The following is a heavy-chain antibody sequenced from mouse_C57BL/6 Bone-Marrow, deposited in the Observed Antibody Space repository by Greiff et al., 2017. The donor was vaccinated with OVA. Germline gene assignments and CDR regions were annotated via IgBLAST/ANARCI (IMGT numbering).Heavy chain of an antibody. J-gene: IGHJ3*01. D-gene: IGHD2-4*01. CDR2: IDPSDSET. CDR1: GYTFTSYW. CDR3: ARDYEAWFAY. V-gene: IGHV1-52*01. Sequence: QVQLQQPGAELVRPGSSVKLSCKASGYTFTSYWMHWVKQRPVQGLEWIGNIDPSDSETHYNQKFKDKATLTVTKSSSTAYMRLSSLTSEDSAVYYCARDYEAWFAYWGQGTLVTVSA.